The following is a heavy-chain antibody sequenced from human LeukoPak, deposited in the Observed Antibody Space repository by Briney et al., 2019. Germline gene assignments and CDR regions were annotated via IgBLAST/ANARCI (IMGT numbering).Heavy chain of an antibody. J-gene: IGHJ4*02. CDR1: GYTFTSYG. Sequence: ASVKVSCTASGYTFTSYGISWVRQAPGQGLEWMGWISAYIGNTNCAQKLQGRVTMTTDTSTSTAYMELRSLRSDDTAVYYCARDSRMVRGVISSTFDYWGQGTLVTVSS. CDR2: ISAYIGNT. V-gene: IGHV1-18*01. CDR3: ARDSRMVRGVISSTFDY. D-gene: IGHD3-10*01.